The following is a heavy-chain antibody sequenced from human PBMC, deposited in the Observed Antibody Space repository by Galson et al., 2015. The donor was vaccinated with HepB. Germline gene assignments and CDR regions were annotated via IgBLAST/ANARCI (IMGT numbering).Heavy chain of an antibody. D-gene: IGHD2-8*02. V-gene: IGHV3-30*04. J-gene: IGHJ4*02. CDR1: GFSFYSYA. CDR3: TRDRGVHLGMSGRCGFDY. Sequence: SLRLSCAASGFSFYSYALHWVRQAPGKGLEWVSLISSDGNIKSYADSVKGRFTISRDNSEHNLYLQMNSLRPEDTAMYFCTRDRGVHLGMSGRCGFDYWGQGTLVTVSS. CDR2: ISSDGNIK.